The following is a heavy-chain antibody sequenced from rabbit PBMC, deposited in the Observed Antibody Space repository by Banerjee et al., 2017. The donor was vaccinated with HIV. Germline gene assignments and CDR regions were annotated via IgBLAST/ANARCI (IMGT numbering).Heavy chain of an antibody. V-gene: IGHV1S40*01. Sequence: QSLEESGGGLVQPGASLTLTCTASGFSFSSCYYMCWVRQAPGKGLEWIACIYAGDSGNTYYASWAKGRFTISKTSSTTVTLQMTSLTAADTATYFCARNNDAAYSLWGPGTLVTVS. CDR1: GFSFSSCYY. CDR3: ARNNDAAYSL. CDR2: IYAGDSGNT. J-gene: IGHJ4*01. D-gene: IGHD4-1*01.